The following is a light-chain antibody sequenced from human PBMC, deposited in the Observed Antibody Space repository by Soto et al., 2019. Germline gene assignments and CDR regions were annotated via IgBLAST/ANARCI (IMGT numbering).Light chain of an antibody. Sequence: DIPMTQSPSTLSASVGDRVTITCRASQSINSWLAWYQQKPGKAPKLLIYDASSLESGVPSRFSGSGSGTEFTLTISSLQPDDFATYYCQQSWTFGQGTKVEVK. CDR3: QQSWT. V-gene: IGKV1-5*01. CDR1: QSINSW. CDR2: DAS. J-gene: IGKJ1*01.